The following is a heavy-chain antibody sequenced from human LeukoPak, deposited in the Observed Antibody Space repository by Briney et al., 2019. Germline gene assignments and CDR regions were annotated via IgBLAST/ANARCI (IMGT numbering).Heavy chain of an antibody. CDR1: GGSISSGSFY. CDR2: ISTTGST. CDR3: ARDLAMVRGAHYYYYGMDV. V-gene: IGHV4-61*02. Sequence: SETLSLTCTVSGGSISSGSFYWSWIRQPAGKGLEWIGRISTTGSTNYNPSLKSRVTISVDTSKNQFSLKLNSVTAADTAVYYCARDLAMVRGAHYYYYGMDVWGQGTTVTVSS. D-gene: IGHD3-10*01. J-gene: IGHJ6*02.